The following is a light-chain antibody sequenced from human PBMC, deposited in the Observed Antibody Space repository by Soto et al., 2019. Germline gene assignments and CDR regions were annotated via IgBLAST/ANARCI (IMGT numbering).Light chain of an antibody. J-gene: IGKJ2*01. V-gene: IGKV4-1*01. CDR3: QQYYNTPTT. CDR1: QSVLYTSNSRNY. Sequence: DIVMTQSPDSLAVSLGERATIDCKSSQSVLYTSNSRNYLAWYQQRPGQPPKLLIYWSSTRESGVPDRFSGSGSGTHFTHTISSLQAEDVAVYYCQQYYNTPTTFGQGTKLEIK. CDR2: WSS.